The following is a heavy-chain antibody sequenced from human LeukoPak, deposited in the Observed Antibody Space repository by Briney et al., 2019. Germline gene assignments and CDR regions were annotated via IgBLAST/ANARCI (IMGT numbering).Heavy chain of an antibody. J-gene: IGHJ5*02. CDR3: ARAVDNSIDL. D-gene: IGHD2/OR15-2a*01. CDR1: DGSITSYY. V-gene: IGHV4-59*04. Sequence: PSETLSLTCNVSDGSITSYYWGWARQPPGKGLEYIGTVHYSGTTYFNPSLRSRLTMSVDTSKDQVSLKLNSVTAADTALYYCARAVDNSIDLWGQGFLVTVSS. CDR2: VHYSGTT.